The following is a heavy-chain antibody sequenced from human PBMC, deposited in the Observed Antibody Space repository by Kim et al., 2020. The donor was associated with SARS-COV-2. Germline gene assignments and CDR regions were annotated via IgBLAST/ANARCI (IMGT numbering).Heavy chain of an antibody. CDR1: ALTFSRSG. Sequence: GGSLRLSCVASALTFSRSGVTFSGSGMHWIRQAPGKGMEWVASIYSAGSEKYYGDSVEGRFSISRDNSGNMLNLHMNSLRADATAVYFCARDKGRTSLDYWGQGTPVTVSS. CDR2: IYSAGSEK. CDR3: ARDKGRTSLDY. D-gene: IGHD4-17*01. V-gene: IGHV3-30*12. J-gene: IGHJ4*02.